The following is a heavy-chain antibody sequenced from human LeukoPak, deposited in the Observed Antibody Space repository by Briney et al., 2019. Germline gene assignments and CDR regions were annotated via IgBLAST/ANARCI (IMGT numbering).Heavy chain of an antibody. D-gene: IGHD2-21*02. Sequence: SQTLSLTCTVSGDSLNSGNYYWTWNRQHPGKGLEWIGYIFTSGNTYYNPSLKGRLLTSVDTSKSQFSLRLTSVTAADTAVYYCARATLRGDPFDFWGQGIQVTVSS. J-gene: IGHJ4*02. CDR2: IFTSGNT. V-gene: IGHV4-31*03. CDR3: ARATLRGDPFDF. CDR1: GDSLNSGNYY.